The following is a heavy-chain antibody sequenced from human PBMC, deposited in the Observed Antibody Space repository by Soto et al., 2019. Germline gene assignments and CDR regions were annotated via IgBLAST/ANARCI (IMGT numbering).Heavy chain of an antibody. Sequence: SETLSLTCAVYGGSFSGYYWSWIRQPPGKGLEWIGEINHSGSTNYNPSLKSRVTISVDTSKNQFSLKLSSVTAADTAVYYCARASGVPAAIYNWFDPWGQGTLVTVSS. J-gene: IGHJ5*02. CDR3: ARASGVPAAIYNWFDP. D-gene: IGHD2-2*01. CDR1: GGSFSGYY. V-gene: IGHV4-34*01. CDR2: INHSGST.